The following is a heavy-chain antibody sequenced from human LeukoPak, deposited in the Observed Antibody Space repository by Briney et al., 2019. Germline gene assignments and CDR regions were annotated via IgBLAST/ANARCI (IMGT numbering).Heavy chain of an antibody. J-gene: IGHJ3*02. CDR1: AGSFSRYA. CDR3: AGDPPGTPVGFDI. CDR2: ITPMSATP. D-gene: IGHD3-10*01. Sequence: ASVKVSCKTSAGSFSRYAISWVRQAPGQGLEWMGRITPMSATPSQTQWIQGRVTITADISTNTVYLDLSSLRSEDTALYFCAGDPPGTPVGFDIWGQGTMVTVSS. V-gene: IGHV1-69*06.